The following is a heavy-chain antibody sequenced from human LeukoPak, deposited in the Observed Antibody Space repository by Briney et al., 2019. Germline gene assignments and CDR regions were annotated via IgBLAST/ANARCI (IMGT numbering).Heavy chain of an antibody. D-gene: IGHD3-22*01. CDR3: ARNRLDSSGYKSDYYYMDV. Sequence: RGESLKISCKGSGYSFTSYWIGWVRQMPGKGLEWMGIIYPGDSDTRYSPSFQGQVTISADKSISTAYLLWSSLKASDTAMYYCARNRLDSSGYKSDYYYMDVWGKGTTVTVSS. V-gene: IGHV5-51*01. J-gene: IGHJ6*03. CDR2: IYPGDSDT. CDR1: GYSFTSYW.